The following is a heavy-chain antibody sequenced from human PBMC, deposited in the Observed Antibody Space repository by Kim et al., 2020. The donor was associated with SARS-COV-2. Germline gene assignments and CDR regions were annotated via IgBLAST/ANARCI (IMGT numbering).Heavy chain of an antibody. CDR3: AAGYSSGWYWSAFDI. D-gene: IGHD6-19*01. J-gene: IGHJ3*02. V-gene: IGHV4-59*01. Sequence: PSLKSRVTRSVDTSKNQFSLKLSSVTAADTAEYYCAAGYSSGWYWSAFDIWGQGTMVTVSS.